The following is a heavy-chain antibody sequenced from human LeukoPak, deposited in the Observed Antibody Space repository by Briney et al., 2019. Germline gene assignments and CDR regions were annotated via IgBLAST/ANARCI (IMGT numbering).Heavy chain of an antibody. D-gene: IGHD6-19*01. Sequence: SETLSLTCTVSGGSISSSSYYWGWIRQPPGKGLEWIGYIYYSGSTNYNPSLKSRVTISVDTSKNQFSLKLSSVTAADTAVYYCARIAVAGLASSYYYGMDVWGQGTTVTVSS. CDR2: IYYSGST. CDR1: GGSISSSSYY. V-gene: IGHV4-61*05. CDR3: ARIAVAGLASSYYYGMDV. J-gene: IGHJ6*02.